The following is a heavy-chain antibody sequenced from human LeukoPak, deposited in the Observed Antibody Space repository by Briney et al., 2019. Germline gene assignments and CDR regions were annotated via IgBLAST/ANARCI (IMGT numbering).Heavy chain of an antibody. CDR2: IFYSGTT. CDR3: ARRAGGYSYGYLAY. D-gene: IGHD5-18*01. V-gene: IGHV4-39*01. J-gene: IGHJ4*02. Sequence: ETLSLTCTVSGGSSSSSSYYWDWIRQPPGKGLEWIGSIFYSGTTYYNPSLKSRVTVSVDTSKNQFSLKLTSVTAADTAVYYCARRAGGYSYGYLAYWGQGTLVTVSS. CDR1: GGSSSSSSYY.